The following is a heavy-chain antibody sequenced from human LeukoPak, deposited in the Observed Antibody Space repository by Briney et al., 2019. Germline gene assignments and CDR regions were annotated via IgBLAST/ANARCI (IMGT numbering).Heavy chain of an antibody. CDR3: AKDREYSGSYRPGPTRYYYGMDV. Sequence: AGGSLRLSCAASGFTFSSYEMSWVRQAPGKGLEWVSYIRGSGSNIYYTDSVKGRFTISRDNSKNTLYLQMNSLRAEDTAVFYCAKDREYSGSYRPGPTRYYYGMDVWGQGTTVTVS. CDR1: GFTFSSYE. CDR2: IRGSGSNI. J-gene: IGHJ6*02. D-gene: IGHD1-26*01. V-gene: IGHV3-48*03.